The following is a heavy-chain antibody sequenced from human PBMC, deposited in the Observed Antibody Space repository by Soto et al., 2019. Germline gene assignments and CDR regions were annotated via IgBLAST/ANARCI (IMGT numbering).Heavy chain of an antibody. J-gene: IGHJ4*02. V-gene: IGHV3-15*07. CDR2: IKSKTDGGTT. D-gene: IGHD3-3*01. CDR1: GFTFSNAW. Sequence: EVQLVESGGGLVKPGGSLRLSCAASGFTFSNAWMNWVRQAPGKGLEWVGRIKSKTDGGTTDYAAHVKGRFTISRDDSKNTLYLQMNSLKTEDTAVYYCTTQGSITIFGVFITGALDYWGQGTLVTVSS. CDR3: TTQGSITIFGVFITGALDY.